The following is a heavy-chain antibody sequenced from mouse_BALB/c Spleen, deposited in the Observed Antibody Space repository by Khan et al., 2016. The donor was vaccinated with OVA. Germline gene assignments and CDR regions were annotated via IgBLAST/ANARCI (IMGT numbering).Heavy chain of an antibody. CDR1: GYSITSDYA. V-gene: IGHV3-2*02. Sequence: VQLKQSGPGLVKPSQSLSLTCTVTGYSITSDYAWNWIRQFPGNKLEWMGYISYSGNTNYTPSLKSRISITRDTSKNQFFLQLNSVTTEDTATYYCARVYGGDFDYWGQGTTLTVSS. J-gene: IGHJ2*01. CDR3: ARVYGGDFDY. D-gene: IGHD1-1*01. CDR2: ISYSGNT.